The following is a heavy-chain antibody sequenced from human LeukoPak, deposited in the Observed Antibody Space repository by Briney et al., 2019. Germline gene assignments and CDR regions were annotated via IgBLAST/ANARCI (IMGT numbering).Heavy chain of an antibody. J-gene: IGHJ6*02. CDR3: AREDPQTTVPEGMDV. D-gene: IGHD4-17*01. CDR1: GYTFTSYG. CDR2: ISANNENT. V-gene: IGHV1-18*01. Sequence: GASVKVSCKASGYTFTSYGISWVRQAPGQGLEWMGWISANNENTHYAQKLQGRVTMTTDTSTSTAYMELRSLRSDDTAVYYCAREDPQTTVPEGMDVWGQGTTVTVSS.